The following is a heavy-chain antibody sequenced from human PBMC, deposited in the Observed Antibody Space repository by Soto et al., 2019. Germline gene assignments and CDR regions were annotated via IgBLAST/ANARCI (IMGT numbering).Heavy chain of an antibody. CDR2: IYTSGNT. CDR3: ARQTTYSSSWHDY. D-gene: IGHD6-13*01. J-gene: IGHJ4*02. V-gene: IGHV4-4*07. Sequence: LSLTCTVSGGSTSSYYCSWIRQPAGKGLEWIGRIYTSGNTNYNPSLKSRLSMSVDTSKNQFSLKLSSVTAADTAVYYCARQTTYSSSWHDYWGQGTLVTVSS. CDR1: GGSTSSYY.